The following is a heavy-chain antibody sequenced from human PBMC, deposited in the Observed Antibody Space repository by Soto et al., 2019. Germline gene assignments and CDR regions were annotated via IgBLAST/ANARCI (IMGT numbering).Heavy chain of an antibody. CDR1: GGTFSSYA. V-gene: IGHV1-69*13. J-gene: IGHJ5*02. CDR2: IIPIFGTA. CDR3: ARDSSGTSGFNWFDP. Sequence: SVKVSCKASGGTFSSYAISWVRQAPGQGLEWMGGIIPIFGTANYAQKFQGRVTITADESTSTAYMELSSLRSEDTAVYYCARDSSGTSGFNWFDPWGQGTLATVSS. D-gene: IGHD3-22*01.